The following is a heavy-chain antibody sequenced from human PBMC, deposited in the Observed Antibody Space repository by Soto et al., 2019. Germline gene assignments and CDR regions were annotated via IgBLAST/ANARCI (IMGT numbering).Heavy chain of an antibody. CDR2: IKSKTDGGTT. Sequence: GGSLRLSCAASGFTFSNAWMSWVRQAPGKGLEWVGRIKSKTDGGTTDYAAPVKGRFTITRDDSKNTLYLQMNSLKTEDTAVYYCTTDCSRSWSYYGMDVWGQGTTVTVSS. CDR1: GFTFSNAW. D-gene: IGHD2-15*01. CDR3: TTDCSRSWSYYGMDV. J-gene: IGHJ6*02. V-gene: IGHV3-15*01.